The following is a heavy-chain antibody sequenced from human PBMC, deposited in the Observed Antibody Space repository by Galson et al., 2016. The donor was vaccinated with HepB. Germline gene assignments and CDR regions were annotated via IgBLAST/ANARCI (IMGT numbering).Heavy chain of an antibody. CDR2: IYRGGST. V-gene: IGHV3-53*01. CDR1: GFTVSSDY. Sequence: SLRLSCAASGFTVSSDYMNWVRQAPGKGLEWVSVIYRGGSTYYADSVKGRFTISRDDATNSLYLQMNSLMDGDTAVYYCAKEATATTGAKTKRVWYFDLWGRGTLVTVCS. D-gene: IGHD1-7*01. J-gene: IGHJ2*01. CDR3: AKEATATTGAKTKRVWYFDL.